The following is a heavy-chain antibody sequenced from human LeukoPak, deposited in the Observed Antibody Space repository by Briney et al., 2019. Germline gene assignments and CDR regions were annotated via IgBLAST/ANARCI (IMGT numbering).Heavy chain of an antibody. CDR2: ISGSGGST. CDR1: GFTFSSYA. V-gene: IGHV3-23*01. D-gene: IGHD1-26*01. CDR3: AKERGYSGSSLDY. J-gene: IGHJ4*02. Sequence: GGSLRLSCAASGFTFSSYAMNWVRQAPGKGLEWVSGISGSGGSTYYVDSVKGRFTISRDISKNTLYLQMNSLRAEDTALYYCAKERGYSGSSLDYWGQGTLLTVSS.